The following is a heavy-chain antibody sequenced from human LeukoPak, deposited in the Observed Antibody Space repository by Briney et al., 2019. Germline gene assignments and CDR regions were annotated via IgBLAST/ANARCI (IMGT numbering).Heavy chain of an antibody. V-gene: IGHV4-4*07. CDR3: ARDWGQRYSYGPAFDY. CDR1: GCSISSYY. CDR2: IYTSGST. Sequence: PAETLSLTCTASGCSISSYYWSWIRQPAGKGLEWIGRIYTSGSTNYNPSLKSLVTMSVDTSKNQISLKLSSVTAADTAVYYCARDWGQRYSYGPAFDYWGQGTLVTVSS. J-gene: IGHJ4*02. D-gene: IGHD5-18*01.